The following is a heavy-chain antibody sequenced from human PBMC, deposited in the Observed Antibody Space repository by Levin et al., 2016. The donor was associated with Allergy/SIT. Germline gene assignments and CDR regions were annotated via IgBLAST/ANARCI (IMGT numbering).Heavy chain of an antibody. J-gene: IGHJ4*02. CDR3: AKGSPWFSSTSSLNFDY. D-gene: IGHD2-2*01. CDR2: ISYDGSNK. Sequence: WIRQPPGKGLEWVAVISYDGSNKYYADSVKGRFTISRDNSKNTLYLQMNSLRAEDTAVYYCAKGSPWFSSTSSLNFDYWGQGTLVTVSS. V-gene: IGHV3-30*18.